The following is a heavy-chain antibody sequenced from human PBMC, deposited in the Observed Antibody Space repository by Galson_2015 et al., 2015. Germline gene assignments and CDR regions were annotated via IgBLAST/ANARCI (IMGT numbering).Heavy chain of an antibody. CDR3: ALSVWGAGNEGTFLLGGSIYS. CDR1: GCSITKNDYY. D-gene: IGHD6-13*01. Sequence: TLSLTCTVSGCSITKNDYYWRWVRPPPGKGLEWSGTIYHSGTTYYNPSLQSRVSISVDTPKNDFSLELTSVTPADTALYYCALSVWGAGNEGTFLLGGSIYSWGRGILVTVS. V-gene: IGHV4-30-4*01. J-gene: IGHJ4*02. CDR2: IYHSGTT.